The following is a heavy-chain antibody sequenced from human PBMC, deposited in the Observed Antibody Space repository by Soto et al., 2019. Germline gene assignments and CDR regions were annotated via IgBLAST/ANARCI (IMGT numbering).Heavy chain of an antibody. CDR3: AKEGYCPINYFPRTPARNDF. Sequence: EVQLLESGGGLVQPGGSLRLSCAASGFTFSSFAMSWVRQAPGKGLEWVSDINGGGGSTYYADSVKGLFTISRDSSTNTLYLQMNSLRAEDTAVYYCAKEGYCPINYFPRTPARNDFWGQGTPVTVSS. V-gene: IGHV3-23*01. CDR2: INGGGGST. D-gene: IGHD2-8*01. CDR1: GFTFSSFA. J-gene: IGHJ4*02.